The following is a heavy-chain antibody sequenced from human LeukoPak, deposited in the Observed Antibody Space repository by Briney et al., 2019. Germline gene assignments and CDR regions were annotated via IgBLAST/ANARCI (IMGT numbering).Heavy chain of an antibody. CDR2: IKSKTDGGTT. Sequence: GGSLRLSCAASGFTFSNAWMSWVRQAPGKGLEWVGRIKSKTDGGTTDYAAPVKGRFTISRDDSKNTLYLQMNSLKTEDTAVYYCWAYYDSSGYEGFDYWGQGTLVTVSS. CDR3: WAYYDSSGYEGFDY. CDR1: GFTFSNAW. J-gene: IGHJ4*02. D-gene: IGHD3-22*01. V-gene: IGHV3-15*01.